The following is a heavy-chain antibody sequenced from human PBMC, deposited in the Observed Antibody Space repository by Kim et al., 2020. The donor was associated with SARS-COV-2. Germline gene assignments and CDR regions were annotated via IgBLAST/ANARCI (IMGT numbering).Heavy chain of an antibody. V-gene: IGHV7-4-1*02. D-gene: IGHD2-15*01. J-gene: IGHJ4*02. CDR1: GYTFTSYA. CDR3: ARSCSGGSCYEGTIDY. Sequence: ASVKVSCKASGYTFTSYAMNWVRQAPGQGLEWMGWINTNTGNPTYAQGFTGRFVFSLDTSVSTAYLQISSLKAEDTAVYYCARSCSGGSCYEGTIDYWGQGTLVTVSS. CDR2: INTNTGNP.